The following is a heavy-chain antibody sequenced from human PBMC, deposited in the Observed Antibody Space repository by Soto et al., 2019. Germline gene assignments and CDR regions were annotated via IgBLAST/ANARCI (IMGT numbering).Heavy chain of an antibody. CDR1: GYTFTGYY. CDR3: ARASAVAGKLSYYYGMDV. CDR2: INPNSGGT. J-gene: IGHJ6*02. Sequence: ASVKVSCKASGYTFTGYYMHWVRQAPGQGLEWMGWINPNSGGTNYAQKFQGWVTMTRDTSISTAYMELSRLRSDDTAVYYCARASAVAGKLSYYYGMDVWGQGTTVTVSS. V-gene: IGHV1-2*04. D-gene: IGHD6-19*01.